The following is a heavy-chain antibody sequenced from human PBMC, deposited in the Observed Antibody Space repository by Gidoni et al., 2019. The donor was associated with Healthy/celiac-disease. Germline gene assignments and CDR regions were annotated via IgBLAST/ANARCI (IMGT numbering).Heavy chain of an antibody. Sequence: QVQLVQSGAEVKKPGSSVKVSCKASGGTFSSYAISWVRQDPGQGLEWMGGIIPIFGTANYEQKFQGRVTITADESTSTAYRELSSLRSEDTAVYYCARGIQGYYYYYGMDVWGQGTTVTVSS. CDR1: GGTFSSYA. D-gene: IGHD3-10*01. J-gene: IGHJ6*02. CDR2: IIPIFGTA. CDR3: ARGIQGYYYYYGMDV. V-gene: IGHV1-69*01.